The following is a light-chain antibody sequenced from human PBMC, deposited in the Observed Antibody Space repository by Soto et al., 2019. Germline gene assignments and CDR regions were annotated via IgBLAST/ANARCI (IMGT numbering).Light chain of an antibody. Sequence: DIQMTQSPSSLSASVGDRVTITCRASQGISNYLAWYQQIPGKVPKLLISAASTLQSGVPSRFSGRGSGTDVTLTISSLQPEDVATYYCQKYTNVPAFGGGTKVEIK. CDR1: QGISNY. J-gene: IGKJ4*01. CDR2: AAS. V-gene: IGKV1-27*01. CDR3: QKYTNVPA.